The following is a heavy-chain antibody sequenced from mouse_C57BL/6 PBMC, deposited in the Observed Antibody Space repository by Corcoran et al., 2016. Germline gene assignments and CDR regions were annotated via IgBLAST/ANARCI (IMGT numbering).Heavy chain of an antibody. D-gene: IGHD2-4*01. CDR2: INPNNGGT. Sequence: EVQLQQSGPELVKPGASVKIPCKASGYTFNDYNMDWVKQSHGKSLEWIGDINPNNGGTIYNQKFKGKATLTVDKSSSTAYMELRSLTSEDTAVYYCARREEDYGYYYAMDYWGQGTSVTVSS. J-gene: IGHJ4*01. CDR1: GYTFNDYN. CDR3: ARREEDYGYYYAMDY. V-gene: IGHV1-18*01.